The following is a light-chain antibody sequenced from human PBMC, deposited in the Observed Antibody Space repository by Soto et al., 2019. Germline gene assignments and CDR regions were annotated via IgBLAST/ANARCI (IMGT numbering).Light chain of an antibody. Sequence: DIQMTQSPAFLSASVGDRVTITCQASQDISNYLNWYQQRAGKAPQLLIYEAPNLQTGVSSRFSGSGSGTDFTFTISSLQPEDIATYYCQHYDNFPVTFGGGTKVEIK. CDR3: QHYDNFPVT. CDR1: QDISNY. CDR2: EAP. J-gene: IGKJ4*01. V-gene: IGKV1-33*01.